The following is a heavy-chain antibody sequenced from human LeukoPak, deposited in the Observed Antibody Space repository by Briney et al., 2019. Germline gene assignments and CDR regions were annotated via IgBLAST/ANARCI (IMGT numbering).Heavy chain of an antibody. CDR1: GFTFSSYA. V-gene: IGHV3-23*01. Sequence: PGGSLRLSCAASGFTFSSYAMSWVRQAPGKGLEWVSAISGSGGSTYYADSVKGRFTISRDNSKNTLYLQMNSLIAEDTAVYYCAKGSSGLLYDYYYGMDVWGQGTTVTVSS. CDR2: ISGSGGST. CDR3: AKGSSGLLYDYYYGMDV. D-gene: IGHD3-3*01. J-gene: IGHJ6*02.